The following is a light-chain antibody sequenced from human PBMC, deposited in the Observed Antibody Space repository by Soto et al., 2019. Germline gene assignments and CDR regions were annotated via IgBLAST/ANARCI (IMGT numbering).Light chain of an antibody. Sequence: QSVLTQPASVSGSPGQSIAISCTGTRSDVGNYNLVSWYQQHPGKAPRLMIFEVNKRPPGVSDRFSGSKSGNTASLTISGLQADDEADYYCYSYAGSYIYYVFGAGTKVTVL. CDR1: RSDVGNYNL. CDR3: YSYAGSYIYYV. V-gene: IGLV2-23*02. CDR2: EVN. J-gene: IGLJ1*01.